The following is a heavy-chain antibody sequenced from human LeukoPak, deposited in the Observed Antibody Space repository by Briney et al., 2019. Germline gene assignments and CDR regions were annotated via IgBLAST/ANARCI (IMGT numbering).Heavy chain of an antibody. CDR1: GLSFSTYA. Sequence: GGSLRLSCAASGLSFSTYAMTWVRQAPGKGLEWVSAVRGSGDSTYYADSAKGRFTISRDNSKNTLYLQMNSLRAEDTAIYYCAKAFTGIAPMDVWGQGTTVTVSS. CDR2: VRGSGDST. D-gene: IGHD2-8*02. V-gene: IGHV3-23*01. CDR3: AKAFTGIAPMDV. J-gene: IGHJ6*02.